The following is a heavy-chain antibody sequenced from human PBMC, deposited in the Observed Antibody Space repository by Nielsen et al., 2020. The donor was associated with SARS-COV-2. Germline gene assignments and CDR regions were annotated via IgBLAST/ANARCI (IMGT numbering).Heavy chain of an antibody. CDR2: IYNRGGA. V-gene: IGHV4-31*03. J-gene: IGHJ5*02. D-gene: IGHD2-15*01. CDR3: ARGVPAAAPSNWFDP. CDR1: GGSLSSGIYY. Sequence: SETLSLTCSVSGGSLSSGIYYWSWLRQHSERGLEWIGYIYNRGGAYYNPSLRTRATISSDTSKNQFFLRLTSVTAADTAVYYCARGVPAAAPSNWFDPWGQGTLVTVSS.